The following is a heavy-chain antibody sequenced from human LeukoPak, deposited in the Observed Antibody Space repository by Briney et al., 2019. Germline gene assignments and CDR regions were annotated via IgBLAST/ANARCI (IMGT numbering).Heavy chain of an antibody. J-gene: IGHJ6*02. D-gene: IGHD6-13*01. Sequence: PGGSLRLSCAASGFTFSSYAMSWVRQAPGKGLEWVSAISGSGGSTYYADSVKGRFTISRDNSKNTLYLQMNSLRAEDTAVYYCAKDLTVDSSSWYVGSTSYYYGMDVWGQGTTVTVSS. CDR2: ISGSGGST. V-gene: IGHV3-23*01. CDR1: GFTFSSYA. CDR3: AKDLTVDSSSWYVGSTSYYYGMDV.